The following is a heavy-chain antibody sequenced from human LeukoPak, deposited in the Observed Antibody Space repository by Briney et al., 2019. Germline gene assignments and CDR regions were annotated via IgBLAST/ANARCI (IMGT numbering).Heavy chain of an antibody. CDR2: IYYSGST. D-gene: IGHD6-19*01. V-gene: IGHV4-39*01. J-gene: IGHJ3*02. CDR3: ARHKVAGKEKVVPDAFDI. Sequence: KPSETLSLTCTVSGGSISSSSYYWGWIRQPPGKGLEWIGSIYYSGSTYYNPSLKSRVTISVDTSKNQFSLKLSSVTAADTAVYYCARHKVAGKEKVVPDAFDIWGQGTMVTVSS. CDR1: GGSISSSSYY.